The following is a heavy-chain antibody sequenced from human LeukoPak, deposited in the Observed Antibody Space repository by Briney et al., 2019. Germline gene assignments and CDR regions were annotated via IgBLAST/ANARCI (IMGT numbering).Heavy chain of an antibody. D-gene: IGHD2-15*01. CDR3: ARDRGYCSGASCRNWFDP. Sequence: PSETLSLTCAVSGGSISSSNWWTWVRQPPGKGLEWISRVGNDGSKIDYADSVKGRFTISGDNAKNTLYLEMNSLRVEDAAVYYCARDRGYCSGASCRNWFDPWGQGTLVTVSS. CDR1: GGSISSSNW. V-gene: IGHV3-74*01. J-gene: IGHJ5*02. CDR2: VGNDGSKI.